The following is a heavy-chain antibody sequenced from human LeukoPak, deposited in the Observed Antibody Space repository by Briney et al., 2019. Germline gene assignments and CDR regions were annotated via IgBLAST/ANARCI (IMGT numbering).Heavy chain of an antibody. CDR1: GYTFTGYY. V-gene: IGHV1-2*02. CDR2: INPNSGDT. Sequence: ASVRVSCNTSGYTFTGYYIHWVRQAPGQGLEWMGWINPNSGDTNYAQKFQGRVTMTRDTSIRTAYMELSGLTSDDTAVYFCARDRIGDCGTTSCYLAYWGQGTLVTVSS. J-gene: IGHJ4*02. CDR3: ARDRIGDCGTTSCYLAY. D-gene: IGHD2-2*01.